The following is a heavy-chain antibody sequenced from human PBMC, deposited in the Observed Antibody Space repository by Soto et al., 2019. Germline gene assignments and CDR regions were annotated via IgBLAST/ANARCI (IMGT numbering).Heavy chain of an antibody. Sequence: ASVKVSCKASGYTLTGYYMHWVRQAPGQGLEWMGWINPNSGGTNYAQKFQGWVTMTRDTSISTAYMELSRLRSDDTAVYYCARLPLAVADYYYYYGMDVWGQGTMVTVSS. J-gene: IGHJ6*02. CDR3: ARLPLAVADYYYYYGMDV. D-gene: IGHD6-19*01. CDR2: INPNSGGT. CDR1: GYTLTGYY. V-gene: IGHV1-2*04.